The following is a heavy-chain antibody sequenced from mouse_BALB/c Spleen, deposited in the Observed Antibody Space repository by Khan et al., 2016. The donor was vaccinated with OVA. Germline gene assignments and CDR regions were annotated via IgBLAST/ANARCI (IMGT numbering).Heavy chain of an antibody. CDR3: ARSGTITTVVATDFDY. CDR1: GYSITSDYA. V-gene: IGHV3-2*02. CDR2: ISYSGRT. D-gene: IGHD1-1*01. Sequence: EVELVESGPGLVNPSQSLSLTCTVTGYSITSDYAWNWIRQFPGNKLEWMGYISYSGRTSYNPSLKSRISITRDTSKNQVFLQLNSVTTEDTASKFCARSGTITTVVATDFDYWGQGTTLTVSS. J-gene: IGHJ2*01.